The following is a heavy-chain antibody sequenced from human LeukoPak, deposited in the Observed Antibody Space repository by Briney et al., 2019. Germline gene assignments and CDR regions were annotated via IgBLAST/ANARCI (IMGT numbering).Heavy chain of an antibody. CDR2: INDDGTYT. CDR3: ARLREIPVFGVVTKSTSYFDY. Sequence: PGGSLRLSCALSGFTSSSYWMHWVRQVPGKGLVWVSRINDDGTYTVYADSVKGRFTISRDNAKNSLYLQMNSLRAEDTAVYYCARLREIPVFGVVTKSTSYFDYWGQGTLVTVSS. V-gene: IGHV3-74*01. D-gene: IGHD3-3*01. CDR1: GFTSSSYW. J-gene: IGHJ4*02.